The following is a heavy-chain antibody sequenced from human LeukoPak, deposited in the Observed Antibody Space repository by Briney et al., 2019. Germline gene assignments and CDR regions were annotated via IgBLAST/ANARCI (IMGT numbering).Heavy chain of an antibody. CDR2: TSYDGSNE. Sequence: GGSLRLSCAASGFTFSTYGMHWVRQAPGKGLEWVAVTSYDGSNEYYADSVKGRFTIFRDNSKNTLYLQMNSLRAEDTAVYFWAKDRLYCSGGSCSSRAFGGYFDYWGQGTLVTVSS. CDR3: AKDRLYCSGGSCSSRAFGGYFDY. V-gene: IGHV3-30*18. D-gene: IGHD2-15*01. J-gene: IGHJ4*02. CDR1: GFTFSTYG.